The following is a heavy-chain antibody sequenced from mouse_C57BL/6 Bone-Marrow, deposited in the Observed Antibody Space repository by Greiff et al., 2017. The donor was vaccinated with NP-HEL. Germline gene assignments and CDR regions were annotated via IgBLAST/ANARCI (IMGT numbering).Heavy chain of an antibody. J-gene: IGHJ3*01. D-gene: IGHD1-1*01. Sequence: EVMLVESGGGLVKPGGSLKLSCAASGFTFSSYAMSWVRQTPEKRLEWVATISDGGSYTYYPDNVKGRFTISRDNAKNNLYLQMSHLKSEDTAMYYCARDESYYYGSTWFAYWGQGTLVTVSA. CDR1: GFTFSSYA. V-gene: IGHV5-4*01. CDR2: ISDGGSYT. CDR3: ARDESYYYGSTWFAY.